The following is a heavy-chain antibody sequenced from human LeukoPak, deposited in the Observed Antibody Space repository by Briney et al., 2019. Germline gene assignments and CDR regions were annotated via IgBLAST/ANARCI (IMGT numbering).Heavy chain of an antibody. V-gene: IGHV3-30*04. CDR2: ISYDGIIK. CDR1: GFTFSNNA. J-gene: IGHJ4*02. Sequence: GGSLRLSCAASGFTFSNNAMHWVRQAPGKGLEWVSVISYDGIIKYYADSVKGRFTISRDNSKNTLYLEMNSLRGEDTAVYYCARRRGTYNYSDDWGQGTLVTVSS. CDR3: ARRRGTYNYSDD. D-gene: IGHD5-24*01.